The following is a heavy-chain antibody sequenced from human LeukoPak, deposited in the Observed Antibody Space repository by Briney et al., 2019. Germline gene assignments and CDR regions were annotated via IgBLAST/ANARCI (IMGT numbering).Heavy chain of an antibody. Sequence: ASVKVSCEASGYTFTSNYIHWVRQAPGQGLEWMGMIYPRDGSTSYAQKFQGRVTVTRDTSTSTVHMELSGLRSEDTAVYYCARDQGGFDYWGQGTLVTVSS. CDR3: ARDQGGFDY. J-gene: IGHJ4*02. V-gene: IGHV1-46*01. CDR2: IYPRDGST. CDR1: GYTFTSNY.